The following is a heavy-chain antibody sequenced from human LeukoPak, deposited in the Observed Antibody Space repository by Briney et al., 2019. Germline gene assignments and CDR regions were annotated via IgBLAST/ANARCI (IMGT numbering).Heavy chain of an antibody. CDR3: ARRCVTVTTVLDFDY. D-gene: IGHD4-17*01. V-gene: IGHV4-34*01. J-gene: IGHJ4*02. Sequence: SETLSLTCAVYGGSFSGYYWSWIRHPPGKALEWIGEINHSGSTNYNPSLKSRVTISVDTSKNQFSLKLSSVTAADTAVYYCARRCVTVTTVLDFDYWGQGTLVTVSS. CDR2: INHSGST. CDR1: GGSFSGYY.